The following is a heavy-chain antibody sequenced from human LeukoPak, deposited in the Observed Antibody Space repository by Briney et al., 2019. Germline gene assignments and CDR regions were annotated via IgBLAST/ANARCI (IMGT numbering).Heavy chain of an antibody. CDR2: IYYSGST. D-gene: IGHD3-22*01. J-gene: IGHJ4*02. V-gene: IGHV4-61*01. CDR3: ARDKNYYDGGGYFFDY. CDR1: GGSVSSGNYY. Sequence: SETLSLTCTVSGGSVSSGNYYWGWIRQPPGKGLEWIGYIYYSGSTNFNPSLKSRVTISVDTSKNQFSLKLSSVTAADTAVYYCARDKNYYDGGGYFFDYWGQGTLVTVSS.